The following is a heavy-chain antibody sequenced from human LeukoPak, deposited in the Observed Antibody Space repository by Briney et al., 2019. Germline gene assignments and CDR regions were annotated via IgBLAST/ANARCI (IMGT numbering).Heavy chain of an antibody. J-gene: IGHJ4*02. D-gene: IGHD6-13*01. CDR3: AREDLYSSSWYGYFDY. Sequence: SQTLSLTCAISGDSVSSNSAAWNWVRQAPSRGLEWLGRTYYRSKWYNDYAVSVKSRITINPDTSKNQFSLQLNSVTPEDTAVYYCAREDLYSSSWYGYFDYWGQGTLVTVSS. CDR1: GDSVSSNSAA. CDR2: TYYRSKWYN. V-gene: IGHV6-1*01.